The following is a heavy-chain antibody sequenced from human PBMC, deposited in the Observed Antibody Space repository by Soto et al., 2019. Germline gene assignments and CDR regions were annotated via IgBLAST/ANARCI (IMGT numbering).Heavy chain of an antibody. CDR3: ARDVQSNWFDP. V-gene: IGHV2-26*01. CDR2: IFSNDQK. CDR1: GFSLSNERMG. J-gene: IGHJ5*02. D-gene: IGHD3-10*02. Sequence: QVTLKESGPVLVNPTETLTLTCTVSGFSLSNERMGVSWIRQPPGKALEWLAHIFSNDQKSYNTSLKRRLTIPHHTSKSQVVLTMTNMDPVDTATYYCARDVQSNWFDPWGQGTLVTVSS.